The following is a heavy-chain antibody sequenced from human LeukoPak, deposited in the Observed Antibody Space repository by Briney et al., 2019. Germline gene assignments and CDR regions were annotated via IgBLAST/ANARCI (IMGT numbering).Heavy chain of an antibody. V-gene: IGHV1-69*13. Sequence: SVKVSCKASGGTFSSYAISWVRQAPGQGLEWMGGIIPIFGTANYAQKFQGRVTITADESTSTAYMELSSLRSEDTAVYYCARAYCGGDCYSGYYYYYYMDVWGKGTTVTISS. D-gene: IGHD2-21*02. J-gene: IGHJ6*03. CDR1: GGTFSSYA. CDR2: IIPIFGTA. CDR3: ARAYCGGDCYSGYYYYYYMDV.